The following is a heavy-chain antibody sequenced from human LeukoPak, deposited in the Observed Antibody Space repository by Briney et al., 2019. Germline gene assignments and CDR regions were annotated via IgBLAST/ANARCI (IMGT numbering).Heavy chain of an antibody. J-gene: IGHJ4*02. CDR2: ISSSSGAT. D-gene: IGHD5-24*01. CDR1: GYTFTGYY. CDR3: ARDNGDGYNDY. Sequence: ASVKVSCKASGYTFTGYYMHWVRQAPGQGLEWMGRISSSSGATDLAQRLRGRVTMTRDTSINTAYVELTRLRSDDTAVYYCARDNGDGYNDYWGQGTLITVSS. V-gene: IGHV1-2*06.